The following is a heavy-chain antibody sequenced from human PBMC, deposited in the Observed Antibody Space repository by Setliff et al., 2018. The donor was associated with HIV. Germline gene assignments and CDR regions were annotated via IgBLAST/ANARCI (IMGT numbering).Heavy chain of an antibody. CDR1: GDSIGSTNW. Sequence: PSETLSLTCTVPGDSIGSTNWWSWVRQPPGKGLEWIGQIYDNGNTNYNPSLKGRVTISTDKSKNQFSLRLTSVTAADTATYFCESTGRKTYYNSEKYYYFDYWGRGTEVTVSA. CDR3: ESTGRKTYYNSEKYYYFDY. J-gene: IGHJ4*02. V-gene: IGHV4-4*02. CDR2: IYDNGNT. D-gene: IGHD3-10*01.